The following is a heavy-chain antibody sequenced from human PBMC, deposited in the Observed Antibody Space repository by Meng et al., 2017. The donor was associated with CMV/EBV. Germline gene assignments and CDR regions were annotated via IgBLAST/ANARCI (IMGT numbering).Heavy chain of an antibody. CDR3: ARDYSGIAARPGFDP. D-gene: IGHD6-6*01. V-gene: IGHV1-69*12. CDR2: IIPIFGTA. J-gene: IGHJ5*02. CDR1: GGTFSSYA. Sequence: HVQLVQSGAEVKKPGSQVKVSCKASGGTFSSYAISWVRQAPGQGLEWMGGIIPIFGTANYAQKFQGRVTITADESTSTAYMELSSLRSEDTAVYYCARDYSGIAARPGFDPWGQGTLVTVSS.